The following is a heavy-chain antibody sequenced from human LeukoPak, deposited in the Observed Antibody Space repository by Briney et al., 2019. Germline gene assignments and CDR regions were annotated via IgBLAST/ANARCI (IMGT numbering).Heavy chain of an antibody. Sequence: GGSLRLSCEASGFTVSSNYMTWVRQAPGKGLEWVSLIYIGDSTFYADSVKGRFTISRDSSKNTLYLQMNSLRGEDTAVYYCARVTDGDYPDYWGQGTLVTVSS. CDR3: ARVTDGDYPDY. D-gene: IGHD4-17*01. J-gene: IGHJ4*02. V-gene: IGHV3-66*01. CDR2: IYIGDST. CDR1: GFTVSSNY.